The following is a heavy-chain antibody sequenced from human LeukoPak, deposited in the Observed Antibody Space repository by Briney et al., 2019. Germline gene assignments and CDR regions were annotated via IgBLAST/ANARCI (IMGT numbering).Heavy chain of an antibody. CDR3: AKEKIGDRVPYFDY. CDR1: GFTFSSYA. D-gene: IGHD3-16*01. V-gene: IGHV3-23*01. J-gene: IGHJ4*02. CDR2: ISGSGGST. Sequence: GASLRLSCAASGFTFSSYAMSWVRQAPGKGLEWVSAISGSGGSTYYADSVKGRFTISRDNSKNTLYLQMSSLRAEDTAVYYCAKEKIGDRVPYFDYWGQGTLVTVSS.